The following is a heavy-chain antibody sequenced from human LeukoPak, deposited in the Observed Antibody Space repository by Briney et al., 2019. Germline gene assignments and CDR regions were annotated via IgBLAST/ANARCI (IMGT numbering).Heavy chain of an antibody. CDR2: ISYDGSNK. V-gene: IGHV3-30*19. J-gene: IGHJ4*02. Sequence: GGSLRLSCAASGFTFNAYAIHWVRQAPGKGLEWVAVISYDGSNKYYADSVKGRFTISRDNSKNTLYLQMNSLRAEDTAVYYCARDHLPTMVRGVIIPFFGYWGQGTLVTVSS. D-gene: IGHD3-10*01. CDR1: GFTFNAYA. CDR3: ARDHLPTMVRGVIIPFFGY.